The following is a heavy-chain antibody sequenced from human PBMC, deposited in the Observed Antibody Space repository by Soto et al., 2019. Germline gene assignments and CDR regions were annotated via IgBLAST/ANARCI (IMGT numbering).Heavy chain of an antibody. CDR1: GASISSGGHC. Sequence: SETLSLTCTVSGASISSGGHCWSWIRQHPGKGLEWIGYIYYSGNTYYNPSLNGRVIISMDTSKNHFSLKLSSVTVADTAVYYCAREVDFAGSDYWGQGTLVTVSS. D-gene: IGHD3-9*01. CDR2: IYYSGNT. CDR3: AREVDFAGSDY. V-gene: IGHV4-31*03. J-gene: IGHJ4*02.